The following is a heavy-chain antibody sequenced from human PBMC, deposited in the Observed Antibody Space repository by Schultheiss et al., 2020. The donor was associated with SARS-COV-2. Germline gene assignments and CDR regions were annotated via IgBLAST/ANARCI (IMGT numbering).Heavy chain of an antibody. CDR1: GGSFSGYY. J-gene: IGHJ5*02. D-gene: IGHD5-18*01. CDR3: ARSLTAMGEFDP. CDR2: INHSGST. V-gene: IGHV4-34*01. Sequence: SETLSLTCAVYGGSFSGYYWSWIRQPPGKGLEWIGEINHSGSTNYNPSLKSRVTISVDTSKNQFSLNLSSVTAADTAVYYCARSLTAMGEFDPWGQGTLVTVSS.